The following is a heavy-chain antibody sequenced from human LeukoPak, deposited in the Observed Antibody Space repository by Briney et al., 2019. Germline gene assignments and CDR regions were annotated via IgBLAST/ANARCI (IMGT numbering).Heavy chain of an antibody. Sequence: PGGSLRLSCAASGFTFSSYWMSWVRQAPGKGLEWVGNIKQDGSEKYYVDSVKGRFTISRDNAKNSLYLQMNSLRAEDTAVYYCARGYRARAVAGTVDYWGQGTLVTVSS. V-gene: IGHV3-7*03. D-gene: IGHD6-19*01. J-gene: IGHJ4*02. CDR1: GFTFSSYW. CDR2: IKQDGSEK. CDR3: ARGYRARAVAGTVDY.